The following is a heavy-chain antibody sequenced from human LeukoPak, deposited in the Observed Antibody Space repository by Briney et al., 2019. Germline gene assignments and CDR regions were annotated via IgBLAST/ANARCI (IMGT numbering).Heavy chain of an antibody. Sequence: GGSLRLSCTASGFTFSSYGMNWVRQAPGKGLEWVSYISSSSTTIYYADSVKGRFTISRDNAKNSLYLQMNSLRAEDTAVYYCARDSTPAPFDYWGQGTLVTVSS. CDR1: GFTFSSYG. CDR3: ARDSTPAPFDY. V-gene: IGHV3-48*01. CDR2: ISSSSTTI. D-gene: IGHD2-2*01. J-gene: IGHJ4*02.